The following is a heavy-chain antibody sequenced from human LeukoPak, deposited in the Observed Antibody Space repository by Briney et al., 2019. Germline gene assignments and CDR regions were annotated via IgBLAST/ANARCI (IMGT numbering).Heavy chain of an antibody. J-gene: IGHJ6*02. CDR1: GFTFSSYA. D-gene: IGHD2-2*01. CDR2: ISGGGDTT. CDR3: AKSCTSFYYGMDV. Sequence: GGSLRLSCTASGFTFSSYAMSWVRQAPGKGLEWVSTISGGGDTTYYADSVKGRFTISRDNSKNTLYLQMNSLRAEDTAKYYCAKSCTSFYYGMDVWGRGTTVTVSS. V-gene: IGHV3-23*01.